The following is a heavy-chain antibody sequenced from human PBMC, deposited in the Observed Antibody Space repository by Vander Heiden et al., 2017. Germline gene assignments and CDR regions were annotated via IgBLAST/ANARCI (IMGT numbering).Heavy chain of an antibody. CDR3: ARSFPRGLYYFDY. D-gene: IGHD3-10*01. J-gene: IGHJ4*02. Sequence: QLQLQESGPGLVKPAETLSLTCAVSCGPISRWSYYWGWIRQPPGKGLEWIGSIYYSGSPYYNPSLKSRVTISVDTSKNQFSLKLSSVTAADTAVYYCARSFPRGLYYFDYWGQGTLVTVSS. CDR1: CGPISRWSYY. CDR2: IYYSGSP. V-gene: IGHV4-39*01.